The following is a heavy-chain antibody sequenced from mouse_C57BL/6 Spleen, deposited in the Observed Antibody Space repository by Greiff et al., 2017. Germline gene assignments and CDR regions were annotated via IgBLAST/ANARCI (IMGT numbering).Heavy chain of an antibody. J-gene: IGHJ4*01. Sequence: EVQGVESGGDLVKPGGSLKLSCAASGFTFSSYGMSWVRQTPDKRLEWVANISSGGSYTYYPDSVKGRFTISRDNAKNTLYLQMSSLQSEDTAMXYCARNLLNWDYYAMDYWGQGTSVTGSS. CDR3: ARNLLNWDYYAMDY. CDR1: GFTFSSYG. V-gene: IGHV5-6*01. D-gene: IGHD4-1*01. CDR2: ISSGGSYT.